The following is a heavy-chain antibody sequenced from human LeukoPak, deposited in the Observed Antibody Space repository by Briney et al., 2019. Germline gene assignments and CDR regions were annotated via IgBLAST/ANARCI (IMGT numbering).Heavy chain of an antibody. J-gene: IGHJ4*02. D-gene: IGHD2-8*02. V-gene: IGHV4-34*01. CDR3: ASVLGTYFDY. CDR2: INHSGST. CDR1: GGSFSGYY. Sequence: SETLSLTCAVYGGSFSGYYWSWIRQPPGKGLEWIGEINHSGSTNYNPSLKSRVTISVDTSKNQFSLKLSSVTAADTAVYYCASVLGTYFDYWGQGTLITVSS.